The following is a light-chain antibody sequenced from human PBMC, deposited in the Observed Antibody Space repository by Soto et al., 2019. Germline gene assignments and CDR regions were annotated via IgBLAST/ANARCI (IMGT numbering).Light chain of an antibody. J-gene: IGKJ1*01. V-gene: IGKV1-5*03. Sequence: DIQMTQSPSTLSASVGDRVTITCRASQSITDWLACYQQKTGKAPTLLLYKAATFESGVPSRFSGSGSGTEFTLAISSLQPDDFATYYGQQYDSYSWTFGQGTKVEVK. CDR1: QSITDW. CDR3: QQYDSYSWT. CDR2: KAA.